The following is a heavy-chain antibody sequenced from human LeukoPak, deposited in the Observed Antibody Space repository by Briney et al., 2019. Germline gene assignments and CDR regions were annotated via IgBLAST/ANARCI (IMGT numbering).Heavy chain of an antibody. CDR3: ARGRSYYDSSGSYRTNWFDP. CDR1: GFTFSSYV. CDR2: ISTGGSST. V-gene: IGHV3-23*01. Sequence: GGSLRLSCAASGFTFSSYVMSWVRQAPGKGLEWVSGISTGGSSTYYADSVKGRFTISRDNSKNTLYLQMNSLRAEDTAVYYCARGRSYYDSSGSYRTNWFDPWGQGTLVTVSS. J-gene: IGHJ5*02. D-gene: IGHD3-22*01.